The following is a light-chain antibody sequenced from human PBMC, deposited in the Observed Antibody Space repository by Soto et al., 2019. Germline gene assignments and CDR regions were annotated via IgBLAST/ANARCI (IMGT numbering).Light chain of an antibody. V-gene: IGKV3-15*01. CDR1: QSVSSK. J-gene: IGKJ2*01. CDR2: GAS. Sequence: EIVMTQSPATLSVSPGERATLSCRASQSVSSKLAWYQQKPGQAPRLLIYGASTRAPGIPGRFSSLQSEDFAVYYCHQYYNWRTFGQGTKLEIK. CDR3: HQYYNWRT.